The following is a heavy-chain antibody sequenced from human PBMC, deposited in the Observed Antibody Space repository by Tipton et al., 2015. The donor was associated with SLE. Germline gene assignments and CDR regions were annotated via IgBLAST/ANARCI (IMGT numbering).Heavy chain of an antibody. V-gene: IGHV4-34*01. D-gene: IGHD4-17*01. CDR3: ARAGDFGEGLDS. CDR1: GGSFGTYS. CDR2: INRSGTS. J-gene: IGHJ4*02. Sequence: TLSLTCSVYGGSFGTYSWAWIRQAPGKGLEWIGQINRSGTSENNSSLKSRVTISIDTSTTQFSLKMTSVTAADTAVYYCARAGDFGEGLDSWGQGTLVTVSS.